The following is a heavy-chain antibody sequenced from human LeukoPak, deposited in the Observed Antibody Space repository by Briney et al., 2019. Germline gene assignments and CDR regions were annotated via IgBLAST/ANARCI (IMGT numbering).Heavy chain of an antibody. V-gene: IGHV4-4*02. Sequence: PSETLSLTCVVSGGSISNNNWWSRVRQPPGKGLEWIGENNHSGSTNYNPSLKSRVTISVDTSKNQLSQKLSSVTAADTAVYYCALRIAVAGFNAFDIWGQGTMVTVSS. CDR1: GGSISNNNW. D-gene: IGHD6-19*01. CDR3: ALRIAVAGFNAFDI. CDR2: NNHSGST. J-gene: IGHJ3*02.